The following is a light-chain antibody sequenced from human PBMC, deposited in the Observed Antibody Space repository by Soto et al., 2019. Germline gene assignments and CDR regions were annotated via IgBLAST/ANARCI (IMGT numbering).Light chain of an antibody. Sequence: EGFITQSPLSLPFSLGQPASISCISSQSLVYSDGNTYLNWFHQRPGQSPRRIIHKVSNRESAVPDRFSGSGPGNDLTLKISRVEAEDVGVYYCMKGRQWNRKFGQGNKVDIK. CDR2: KVS. J-gene: IGKJ1*01. CDR1: QSLVYSDGNTY. CDR3: MKGRQWNRK. V-gene: IGKV2-30*01.